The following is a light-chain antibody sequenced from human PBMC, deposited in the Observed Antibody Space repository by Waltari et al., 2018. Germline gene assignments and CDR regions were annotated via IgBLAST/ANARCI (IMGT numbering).Light chain of an antibody. CDR1: SSTTRARVD. J-gene: IGLJ2*01. Sequence: QSGLPRPRPLAGPPGQPAPIPSTRSSSTTRARVDLRRYPLFPGTAPKLLIYGNGNRPSGVPDRFSGSKSGTSASLAITGLQAEDEADYYCQSYDNTSGSIFGGGTKLTVL. CDR3: QSYDNTSGSI. CDR2: GNG. V-gene: IGLV1-40*01.